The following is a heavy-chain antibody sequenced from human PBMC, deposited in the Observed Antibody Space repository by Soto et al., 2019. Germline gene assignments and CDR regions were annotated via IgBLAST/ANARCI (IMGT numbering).Heavy chain of an antibody. CDR3: ASDYGDYYGMDV. V-gene: IGHV1-69*13. Sequence: SVKVSCKASGGTFSSYAISWVRQAPGQGLEWMGGIIPIFGTANYAQKFQGRVTITADESTSTAYMELSSLRSEDTAVYYCASDYGDYYGMDVWGQGTTVTVSS. D-gene: IGHD4-17*01. CDR2: IIPIFGTA. J-gene: IGHJ6*02. CDR1: GGTFSSYA.